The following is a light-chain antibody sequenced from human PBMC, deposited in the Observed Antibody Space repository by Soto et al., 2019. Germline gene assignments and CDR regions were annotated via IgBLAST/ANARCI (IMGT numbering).Light chain of an antibody. V-gene: IGKV1-5*03. CDR3: QQYNSYSWT. Sequence: DIQMTQSPSTLSASVGDRVTITCRASQSISSWLAWYQQKPGKAPKLLIYKASSLESGVPSRFSGSGSGTEFTLTISSLQPGDFANYYCQQYNSYSWTFGQGTKVESK. CDR2: KAS. CDR1: QSISSW. J-gene: IGKJ1*01.